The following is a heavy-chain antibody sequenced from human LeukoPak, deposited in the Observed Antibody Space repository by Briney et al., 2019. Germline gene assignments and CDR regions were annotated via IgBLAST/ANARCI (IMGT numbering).Heavy chain of an antibody. CDR3: ARDGRLTMVRGVTVGDNDAFDI. CDR1: GFTFSSYA. CDR2: ISYDGSNK. V-gene: IGHV3-30-3*01. J-gene: IGHJ3*02. D-gene: IGHD3-10*01. Sequence: QPGRSLRLSCAASGFTFSSYAMHWVRQAPGKGLEWVAVISYDGSNKYYADSVKGRFTISRDNSKNTLYLQMNSLRAEDTAVYYCARDGRLTMVRGVTVGDNDAFDIWGQGTMVTVSS.